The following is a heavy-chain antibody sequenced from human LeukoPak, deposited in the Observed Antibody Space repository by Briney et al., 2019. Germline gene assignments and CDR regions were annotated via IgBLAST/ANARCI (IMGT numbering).Heavy chain of an antibody. CDR3: ARHPTVRDFWSVDMGFFDY. V-gene: IGHV4-39*01. D-gene: IGHD3-3*01. CDR1: GGSISSSSYY. CDR2: IYYSGST. Sequence: SETLSLTCTVSGGSISSSSYYWGWIRQPPGKGLEWIGSIYYSGSTYYNPSLKSRVTISVDTSKNQFSLKLSSVTAADTAVYYCARHPTVRDFWSVDMGFFDYWGQGTLVTVSS. J-gene: IGHJ4*02.